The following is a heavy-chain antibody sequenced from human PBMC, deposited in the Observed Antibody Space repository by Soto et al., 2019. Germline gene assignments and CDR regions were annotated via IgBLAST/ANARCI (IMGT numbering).Heavy chain of an antibody. J-gene: IGHJ4*02. CDR2: IWYHGRDI. V-gene: IGHV3-33*01. CDR3: ARDQGGQSGNFIFDN. D-gene: IGHD1-26*01. CDR1: GFVFSDYV. Sequence: GGSLRLSCAASGFVFSDYVIHWVRQAPGRGLDWVAGIWYHGRDIFYTDSVKGRFTISRDNSKNMLYLQMNSLRAEDTAVYYCARDQGGQSGNFIFDNWGQGTLVTVSS.